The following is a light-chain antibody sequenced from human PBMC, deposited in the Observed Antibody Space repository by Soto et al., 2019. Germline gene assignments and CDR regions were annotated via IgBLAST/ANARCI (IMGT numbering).Light chain of an antibody. Sequence: QSVLTQPASVSGSPGQSITISCTGTSSDVGGYNYVSWYQQHPGKAPKLMIYHVSNRPSGVSNRFSGSKSGNTASLTISGLQAEDEADYYCSSYASSSTLYVFGAGTKLTVL. V-gene: IGLV2-14*03. J-gene: IGLJ1*01. CDR2: HVS. CDR3: SSYASSSTLYV. CDR1: SSDVGGYNY.